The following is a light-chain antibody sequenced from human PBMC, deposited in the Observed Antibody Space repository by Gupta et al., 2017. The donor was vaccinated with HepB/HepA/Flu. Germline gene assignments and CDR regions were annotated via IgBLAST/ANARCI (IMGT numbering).Light chain of an antibody. J-gene: IGLJ3*02. CDR2: SGN. CDR3: AAWDSRNGV. CDR1: SSNIGTTT. V-gene: IGLV1-44*01. Sequence: QSVLTQPPSTSGPPGQRVTISCSGSSSNIGTTTVTWYQQVPGTAPKLLIYSGNQRPAGVPGRFSGSKSGTSAPLAIEGLQAEEEDDYYCAAWDSRNGVFGGGTKLTVL.